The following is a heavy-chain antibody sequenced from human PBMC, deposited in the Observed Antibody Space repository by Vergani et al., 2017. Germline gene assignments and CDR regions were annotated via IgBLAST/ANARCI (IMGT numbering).Heavy chain of an antibody. J-gene: IGHJ6*02. CDR1: GFTFSSYG. Sequence: VQLVESGGGVVQPGRSLRLSCAASGFTFSSYGMHWVRQAPGKGLEWVAVISYDGSNKYYADSVKGRFTISRDNSKNTLYLQMNSLRAEDTAVYYCVLSDGSGNNPSGYYYYGMDVWGQGTTVTVSS. D-gene: IGHD3-10*01. CDR2: ISYDGSNK. V-gene: IGHV3-30*03. CDR3: VLSDGSGNNPSGYYYYGMDV.